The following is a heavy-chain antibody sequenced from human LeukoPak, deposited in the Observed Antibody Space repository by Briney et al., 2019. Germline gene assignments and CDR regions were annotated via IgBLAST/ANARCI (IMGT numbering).Heavy chain of an antibody. CDR3: ARLRGVQTVSYWYFGL. V-gene: IGHV4-31*03. CDR2: IYYSGST. CDR1: GGSISSGGYY. J-gene: IGHJ2*01. D-gene: IGHD1-1*01. Sequence: PSETLSLTCTVSGGSISSGGYYWSWIRQHPGKGLEWIGYIYYSGSTYYNPSLKSRVTISVDTSKNQFSLKLSSVTAADTAVYYCARLRGVQTVSYWYFGLWGRGTLVTVSS.